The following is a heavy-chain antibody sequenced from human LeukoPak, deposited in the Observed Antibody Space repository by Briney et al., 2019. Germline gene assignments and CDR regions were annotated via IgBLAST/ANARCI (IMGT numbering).Heavy chain of an antibody. CDR2: ISVSGNT. CDR3: ARPPPMIAYWDAFDI. J-gene: IGHJ3*02. CDR1: GFTLSSYA. Sequence: GGSLRLSCAASGFTLSSYAMSWVRQGPGKGLEWVSAISVSGNTYHADSVKGRFTISRDNSKNTLFLQMNSLRAEDTAVYYCARPPPMIAYWDAFDIWGQGTMVTVSS. V-gene: IGHV3-23*01. D-gene: IGHD3-22*01.